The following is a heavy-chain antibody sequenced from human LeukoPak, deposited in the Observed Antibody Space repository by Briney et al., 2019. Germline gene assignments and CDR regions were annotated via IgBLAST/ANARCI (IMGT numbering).Heavy chain of an antibody. D-gene: IGHD3-9*01. J-gene: IGHJ6*02. CDR2: IYSGGST. Sequence: PGGSLRLSCAASGFTVSSNYMSWVRLAPGKGLEWVSVIYSGGSTYYADSVKGRFTISRDNSKNTLYLQMNSLRAEDTAVYYCARFPYYDILTGYYYYYGMDVWGQGTTVTVSS. CDR1: GFTVSSNY. CDR3: ARFPYYDILTGYYYYYGMDV. V-gene: IGHV3-66*01.